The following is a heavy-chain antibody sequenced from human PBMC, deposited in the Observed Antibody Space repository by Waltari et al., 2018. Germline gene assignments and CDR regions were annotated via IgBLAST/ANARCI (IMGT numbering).Heavy chain of an antibody. Sequence: QVQLQESGPGLVKPSETLSLTCTVSGGSISSYYWSWIRQPPGKGLEWIGYIYYSGSTNYNPSLKGRVTISVDTSKNQFSLKLSSVTAADTAVYYCASSSGSYSEIDYWGQGTLVTVSS. CDR1: GGSISSYY. CDR2: IYYSGST. CDR3: ASSSGSYSEIDY. D-gene: IGHD1-26*01. J-gene: IGHJ4*02. V-gene: IGHV4-59*01.